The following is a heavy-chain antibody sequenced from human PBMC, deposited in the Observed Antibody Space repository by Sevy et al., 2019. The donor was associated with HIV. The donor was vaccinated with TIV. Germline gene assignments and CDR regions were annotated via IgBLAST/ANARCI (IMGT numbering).Heavy chain of an antibody. CDR2: IKQDGSEK. J-gene: IGHJ6*02. CDR3: ARDVGRDIVVVPAAILDYYYGMDV. CDR1: GFTFSSYW. Sequence: GGSLRLSCAASGFTFSSYWMSWVRQAPGKGLEWVANIKQDGSEKYYVDSVKGRFTISRDNAKNSLYLQMNSQRAEDTAVYYCARDVGRDIVVVPAAILDYYYGMDVWGQGTTVTVSS. V-gene: IGHV3-7*01. D-gene: IGHD2-2*02.